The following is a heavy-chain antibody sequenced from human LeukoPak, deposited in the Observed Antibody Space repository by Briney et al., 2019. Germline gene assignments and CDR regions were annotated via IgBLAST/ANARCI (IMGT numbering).Heavy chain of an antibody. D-gene: IGHD6-13*01. CDR2: INHSGST. CDR1: GGSFSGYY. V-gene: IGHV4-34*01. Sequence: SETLSLXCAVYGGSFSGYYWSWIRQPPGKGLEWIGEINHSGSTNYNPSLKSRVTISVDTSKNQFSLKLSSVTAADTAVYYCARVPIAAADILDYWGQGTLVTVSS. CDR3: ARVPIAAADILDY. J-gene: IGHJ4*02.